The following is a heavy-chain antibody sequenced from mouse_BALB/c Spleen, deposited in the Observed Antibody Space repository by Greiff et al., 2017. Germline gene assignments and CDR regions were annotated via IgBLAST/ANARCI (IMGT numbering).Heavy chain of an antibody. J-gene: IGHJ3*01. CDR3: ARPMITTGFAY. CDR1: GFTFSSYA. V-gene: IGHV5-6-5*01. D-gene: IGHD2-4*01. Sequence: EVQGVESGGGLVKPGGSLKLSCAASGFTFSSYAMSWVRQTPEKRLEWVASISSGGSTYYPDSVKGRFTISRDNARNILYLQMSSLRSEDTAMYYCARPMITTGFAYWGQGTLVTVSA. CDR2: ISSGGST.